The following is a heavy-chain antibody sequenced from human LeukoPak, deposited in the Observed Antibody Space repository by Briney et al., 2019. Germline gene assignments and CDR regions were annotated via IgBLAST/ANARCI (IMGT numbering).Heavy chain of an antibody. Sequence: GGSLRLSCAASGFTFSSYAMHWVRQAPGKGLEWVAVISYDGSNKYYADSVKGRFTISRDNSKNTLYLQMNSLRAEDTAVYYCLIVMVITTSHWFDPWGQGTLVTVSS. CDR2: ISYDGSNK. CDR3: LIVMVITTSHWFDP. D-gene: IGHD3-22*01. CDR1: GFTFSSYA. J-gene: IGHJ5*02. V-gene: IGHV3-30-3*01.